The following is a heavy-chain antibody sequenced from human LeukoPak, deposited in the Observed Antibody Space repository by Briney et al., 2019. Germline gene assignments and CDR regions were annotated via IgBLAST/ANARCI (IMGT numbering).Heavy chain of an antibody. D-gene: IGHD4-17*01. CDR2: IHYTGST. V-gene: IGHV4-59*01. CDR3: AGGPAVTTNDY. Sequence: WETLSLTCTVSGASISSYYWTWIRQTPGKGLEWIGYIHYTGSTNYHPSLKSRVTISVDTSKGQFSLDLTSVTAADTAVYYCAGGPAVTTNDYWGQGTLVTVFS. CDR1: GASISSYY. J-gene: IGHJ4*02.